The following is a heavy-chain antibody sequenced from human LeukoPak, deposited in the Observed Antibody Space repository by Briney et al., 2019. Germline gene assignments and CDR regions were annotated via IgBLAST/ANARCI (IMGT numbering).Heavy chain of an antibody. CDR1: GFTFSSYW. D-gene: IGHD3-3*01. Sequence: GGSLRLSCAASGFTFSSYWMSWVRQAPGKGLEWVANIKQDGSEKYYVDSVKGRSTISRDNAKNSLYLQMNSLRAEDTAVYYCARDSGPYYDFWSGYFNNYYYGMDVWGQGTTVTVSS. CDR3: ARDSGPYYDFWSGYFNNYYYGMDV. J-gene: IGHJ6*02. CDR2: IKQDGSEK. V-gene: IGHV3-7*01.